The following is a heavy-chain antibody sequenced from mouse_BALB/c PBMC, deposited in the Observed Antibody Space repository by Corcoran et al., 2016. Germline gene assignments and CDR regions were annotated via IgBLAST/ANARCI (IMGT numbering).Heavy chain of an antibody. D-gene: IGHD1-1*01. V-gene: IGHV1S136*01. Sequence: EVQLQQSGPELVKPGASVKMSCKASGYTFTSYVMHWVKQKPGQGLEWIGYINPYNDGTKYNEKFKGKATLTSDKSSSTAYMELSSLTSEDSAVYYCARRNYYGSSYDYAMDYWGQGTSVTVSS. CDR1: GYTFTSYV. CDR2: INPYNDGT. CDR3: ARRNYYGSSYDYAMDY. J-gene: IGHJ4*01.